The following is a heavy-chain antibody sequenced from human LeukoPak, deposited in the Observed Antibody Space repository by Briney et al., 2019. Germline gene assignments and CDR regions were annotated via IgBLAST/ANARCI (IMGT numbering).Heavy chain of an antibody. J-gene: IGHJ5*02. Sequence: PSETLSLTCTVSGDSISDFYWSWIRQSQEKGLEWIGEVYYSGSTHYNPSLKSRVTISVDTSKNQFSLSLRSVTAADTAVYYCARELDGNGGWFDPWGQGTVATVSA. D-gene: IGHD5-24*01. CDR3: ARELDGNGGWFDP. V-gene: IGHV4-59*01. CDR1: GDSISDFY. CDR2: VYYSGST.